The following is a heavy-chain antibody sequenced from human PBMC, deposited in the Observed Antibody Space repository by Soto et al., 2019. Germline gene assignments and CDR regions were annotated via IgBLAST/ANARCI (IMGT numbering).Heavy chain of an antibody. CDR1: GYNFDTSW. CDR2: IFPADSDT. Sequence: GASLKISCKVSGYNFDTSWIGWVRQMPGKGLEWMGIIFPADSDTRYSPSFQGQVTLSVDKSISTAFLQWSSLRASDTAIYYYYDSSGNWFDPWGQGTLVTVSS. D-gene: IGHD3-22*01. CDR3: YDSSGNWFDP. J-gene: IGHJ5*02. V-gene: IGHV5-51*01.